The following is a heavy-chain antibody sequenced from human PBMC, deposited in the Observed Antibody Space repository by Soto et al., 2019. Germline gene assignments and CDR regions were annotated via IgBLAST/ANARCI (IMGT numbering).Heavy chain of an antibody. J-gene: IGHJ6*02. CDR2: TYYRSNWYN. CDR1: GDSVSSNSVS. CDR3: ARVSAGRYFYYYYYGMDV. V-gene: IGHV6-1*01. D-gene: IGHD6-13*01. Sequence: PSQTLSLIFAISGDSVSSNSVSWNWIQQSPSRGLAWLGRTYYRSNWYNDYAVSVKSRITINPDTSKNQFSLQLNSLRAEDTAVYYCARVSAGRYFYYYYYGMDVWGQGNTVTVSS.